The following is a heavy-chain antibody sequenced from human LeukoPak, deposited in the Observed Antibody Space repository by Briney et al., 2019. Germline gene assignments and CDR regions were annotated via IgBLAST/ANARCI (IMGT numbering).Heavy chain of an antibody. CDR1: GFTFSSYA. Sequence: GGSLRLSCAASGFTFSSYAMSWVRQAPGKGLEWVSGIRGSGDTTHYADSVKGRFTISRDNSMNTLYLQMNSLRAEDTAIYYCARLVGCSGGNCRGYFDYWGQGTLVSVSS. CDR2: IRGSGDTT. D-gene: IGHD2-15*01. J-gene: IGHJ4*02. CDR3: ARLVGCSGGNCRGYFDY. V-gene: IGHV3-23*01.